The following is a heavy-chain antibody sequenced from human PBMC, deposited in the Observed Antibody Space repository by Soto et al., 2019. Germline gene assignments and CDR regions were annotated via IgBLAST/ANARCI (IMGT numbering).Heavy chain of an antibody. D-gene: IGHD4-17*01. CDR3: ARGGMTTVTTESFQQ. CDR1: GFTFSSYA. J-gene: IGHJ1*01. V-gene: IGHV3-30-3*01. CDR2: VSYGESNN. Sequence: QVQLVESGGGVVQPGRSLRLSCAASGFTFSSYAMHWVRQAPGKGLEWMALVSYGESNNYYADSVKGRFTISRDNSKNTPYVQMSHLRVGDTAVYFCARGGMTTVTTESFQQWGQGTLVTVSS.